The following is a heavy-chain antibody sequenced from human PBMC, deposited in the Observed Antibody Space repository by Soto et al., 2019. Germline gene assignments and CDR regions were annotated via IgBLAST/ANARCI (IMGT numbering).Heavy chain of an antibody. Sequence: PGESLKISCKGSGYSFTSYWIGWVRQMPGKGLEWMGIIYPGDSDTRYSPSFQGQVTISADKSISTAYLQWSSLKASDTAIYYCASYSGYDPRHYYYYYYMDVWGKGTTVTVSS. J-gene: IGHJ6*03. CDR1: GYSFTSYW. CDR3: ASYSGYDPRHYYYYYYMDV. CDR2: IYPGDSDT. D-gene: IGHD5-12*01. V-gene: IGHV5-51*01.